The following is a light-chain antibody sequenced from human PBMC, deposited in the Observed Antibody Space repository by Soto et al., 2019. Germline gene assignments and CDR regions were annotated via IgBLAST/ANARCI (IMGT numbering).Light chain of an antibody. CDR1: SSDVGGYNY. V-gene: IGLV2-14*01. CDR3: TSYRSTSTRYV. CDR2: EVS. Sequence: QSALTQPASVSGSPGQSITISCTGTSSDVGGYNYVSWYQQNPGKAPKLMIYEVSNRPSGVSNRFSGSKSGNTASLTISGFQAEDEADYYCTSYRSTSTRYVFGTGTKLTVL. J-gene: IGLJ1*01.